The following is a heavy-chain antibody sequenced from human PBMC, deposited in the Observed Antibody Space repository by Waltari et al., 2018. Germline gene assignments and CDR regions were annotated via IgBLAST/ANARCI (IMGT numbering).Heavy chain of an antibody. CDR3: ARTWGNSPPLGWFDP. CDR2: ISHSGVT. V-gene: IGHV4-34*01. Sequence: QVQLHQWSAGLLKPSETLSLTCAVSGGPFTDYSWSWIRQPPGKGLEGIGEISHSGVTHYNPSLMSRVTMSVDTIKKQFSLMLTSVTAADTAVYFCARTWGNSPPLGWFDPWGRGTRVTISS. CDR1: GGPFTDYS. D-gene: IGHD7-27*01. J-gene: IGHJ5*01.